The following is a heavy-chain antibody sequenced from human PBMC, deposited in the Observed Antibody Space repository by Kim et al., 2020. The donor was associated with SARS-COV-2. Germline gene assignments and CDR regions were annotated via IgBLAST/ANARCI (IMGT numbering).Heavy chain of an antibody. J-gene: IGHJ6*02. V-gene: IGHV3-23*01. CDR1: GFTFSSYA. D-gene: IGHD3-22*01. CDR2: ISGSGGST. CDR3: AKPDSSGYQSYYGMDV. Sequence: GGSLRLSCAASGFTFSSYAMSWVRQAPGKGLEWVSAISGSGGSTYYADSVKGRFTISRDNSKNTLYLQMNSLRAEDTAVYYCAKPDSSGYQSYYGMDVWGQGTTVTVSS.